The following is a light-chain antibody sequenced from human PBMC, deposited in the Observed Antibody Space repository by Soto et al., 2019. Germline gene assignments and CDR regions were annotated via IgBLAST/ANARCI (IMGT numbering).Light chain of an antibody. CDR1: QSASNN. J-gene: IGKJ2*01. V-gene: IGKV3-15*01. Sequence: EIVMTQSPVTLSVSPGHRATLSCRASQSASNNLAWYQQKPGQAPRLIIYGASNRATGIPLRFSGSGSGTEFTLTIDSLQSDDFATYYCQQYNDSFPYTFGPGTRLEIK. CDR2: GAS. CDR3: QQYNDSFPYT.